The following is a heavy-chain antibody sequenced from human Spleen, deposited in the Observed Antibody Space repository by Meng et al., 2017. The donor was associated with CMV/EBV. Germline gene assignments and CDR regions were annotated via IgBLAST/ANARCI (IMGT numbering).Heavy chain of an antibody. Sequence: EVQLVESGXXXXXPXGSXRLSCAASGFTVSSNYMSWVRQAPGKGLEWVSVIYSGGSTYYADSVKGRFTISRDNSKNTLYLQMNSLRAEDTAVYYCARDMRGGLYYYYYGMDVWGQGTTVTVSS. J-gene: IGHJ6*02. CDR2: IYSGGST. CDR1: GFTVSSNY. CDR3: ARDMRGGLYYYYYGMDV. D-gene: IGHD3-16*01. V-gene: IGHV3-66*01.